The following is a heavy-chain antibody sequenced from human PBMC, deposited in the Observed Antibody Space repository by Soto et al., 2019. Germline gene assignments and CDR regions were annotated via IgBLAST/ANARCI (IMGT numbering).Heavy chain of an antibody. CDR2: IGRGGDT. Sequence: PGGSLRLSCEVSVFTLTSYGMNWVRQAPDKGLEWVSTIGRGGDTYYADSVKGRFTISRDNSKNTLFLQMNSLRAEDTALYFCAKDGTTTGIHYYAMDVWGQGTTVTVSS. D-gene: IGHD1-1*01. J-gene: IGHJ6*02. CDR1: VFTLTSYG. V-gene: IGHV3-23*01. CDR3: AKDGTTTGIHYYAMDV.